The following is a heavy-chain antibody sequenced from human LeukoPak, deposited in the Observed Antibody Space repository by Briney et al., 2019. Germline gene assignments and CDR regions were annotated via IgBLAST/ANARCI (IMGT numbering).Heavy chain of an antibody. Sequence: ASVKVSCKASGYTFTSYDINWVRQATGQGLEWMGWMNPNSGNTGYAQKFQGRVTMTRDTSTSTVYMELSSLRSEDTAVYYCARDGKLELPFVYWGQGTLVTVSS. CDR1: GYTFTSYD. CDR2: MNPNSGNT. V-gene: IGHV1-8*01. J-gene: IGHJ4*02. CDR3: ARDGKLELPFVY. D-gene: IGHD1-7*01.